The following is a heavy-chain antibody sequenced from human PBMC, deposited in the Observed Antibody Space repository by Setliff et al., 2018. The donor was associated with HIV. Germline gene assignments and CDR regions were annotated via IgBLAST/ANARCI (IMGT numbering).Heavy chain of an antibody. CDR2: ITSGSTYV. J-gene: IGHJ4*02. CDR1: GFTFSSYS. D-gene: IGHD3-16*02. V-gene: IGHV3-21*01. Sequence: GGSLRLSCAASGFTFSSYSMNWVRQAPGKGLEWVSSITSGSTYVNYADSVKGRFSISRDNSKNSLYLQMNSLRAEDTAVYYCARIYNYVWGTYRNFDYWGQGTLVTVSS. CDR3: ARIYNYVWGTYRNFDY.